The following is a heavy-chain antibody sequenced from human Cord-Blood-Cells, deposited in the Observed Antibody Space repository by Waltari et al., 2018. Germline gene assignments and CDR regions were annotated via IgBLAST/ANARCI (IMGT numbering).Heavy chain of an antibody. V-gene: IGHV4-59*01. J-gene: IGHJ5*02. CDR3: ARTSSSWYNWFDP. CDR1: GGSISRYY. CDR2: IYYSGST. D-gene: IGHD6-13*01. Sequence: QVQLQESGPGLVKPSETLSLTCTVSGGSISRYYWSWIRQPPGKGLEWIGYIYYSGSTNYNPSLKSRVTISVDTSKNQFSLKLSSVTAADTAVYYCARTSSSWYNWFDPWGQGTLVTVSS.